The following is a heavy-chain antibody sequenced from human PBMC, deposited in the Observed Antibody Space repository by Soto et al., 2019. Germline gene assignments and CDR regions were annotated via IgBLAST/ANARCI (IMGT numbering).Heavy chain of an antibody. V-gene: IGHV1-8*01. Sequence: ASVKVSCKASGYTFTSYDINWVRQATGQGLEWMGWMNPNSGNTGYAQKFQGRVTMTRNTSISTAYMELSSPRSEDTAVYYCARGSTVTTSDAFDIWGQGTMVTVSS. CDR3: ARGSTVTTSDAFDI. D-gene: IGHD4-4*01. CDR1: GYTFTSYD. CDR2: MNPNSGNT. J-gene: IGHJ3*02.